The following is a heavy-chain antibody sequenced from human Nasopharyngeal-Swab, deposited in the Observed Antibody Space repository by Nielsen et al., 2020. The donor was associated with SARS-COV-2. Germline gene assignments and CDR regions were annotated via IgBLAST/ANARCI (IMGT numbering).Heavy chain of an antibody. CDR2: INPNSGGT. V-gene: IGHV1-2*06. Sequence: ASVKVSCNASGYTFTSYDINWVRQATGQGLEWMGRINPNSGGTNYAQKFQGRVTMTRDTSISTAYMELSRLRSDDPAVYYCAGDDDYGDYGLWYWGQGTLVTVSS. J-gene: IGHJ4*02. CDR1: GYTFTSYD. CDR3: AGDDDYGDYGLWY. D-gene: IGHD4-17*01.